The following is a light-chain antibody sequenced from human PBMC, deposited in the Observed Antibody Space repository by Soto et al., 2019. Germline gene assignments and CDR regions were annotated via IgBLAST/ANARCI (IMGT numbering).Light chain of an antibody. CDR3: QQYHYWPPIT. CDR1: QSVSSN. V-gene: IGKV3-15*01. Sequence: EIVMTQSPATLSVSPGERASLSCRASQSVSSNLAWFQKKPGQAPRLLIYGASTRATGIPARFSGSGSGTEFTLTISSLQSEDFAVYYCQQYHYWPPITFGQGTRLEIK. CDR2: GAS. J-gene: IGKJ5*01.